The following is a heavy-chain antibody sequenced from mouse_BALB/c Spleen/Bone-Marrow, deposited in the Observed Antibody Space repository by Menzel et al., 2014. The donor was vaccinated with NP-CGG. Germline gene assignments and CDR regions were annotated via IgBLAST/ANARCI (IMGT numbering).Heavy chain of an antibody. CDR1: DFNIKDTY. D-gene: IGHD2-14*01. CDR3: ARYRLGTYFDY. Sequence: VHVKQSGAELVKPGASVKLSCTASDFNIKDTYMHWVKQRPEQGLEWIGRIDPANGNTKYDPKFQGKATITADTSSNTAYLQLSSLTSEDTAVYYCARYRLGTYFDYWGQGITLTVSS. V-gene: IGHV14-3*02. CDR2: IDPANGNT. J-gene: IGHJ2*01.